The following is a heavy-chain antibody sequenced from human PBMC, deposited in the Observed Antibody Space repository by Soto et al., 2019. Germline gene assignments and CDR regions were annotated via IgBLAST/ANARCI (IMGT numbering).Heavy chain of an antibody. CDR2: INPDANDI. Sequence: EVQLVESGGGLVQPGGSLRLSCEASRGAFGDYWMHWVRQAPGEGLVWVSRINPDANDIIYADSVKGRFTASRDNAQNMVLLQMNSLIVEDTGVYYCARDVHRDWFDCWGPGTLVTVSS. CDR1: RGAFGDYW. V-gene: IGHV3-74*01. J-gene: IGHJ5*01. D-gene: IGHD3-10*02. CDR3: ARDVHRDWFDC.